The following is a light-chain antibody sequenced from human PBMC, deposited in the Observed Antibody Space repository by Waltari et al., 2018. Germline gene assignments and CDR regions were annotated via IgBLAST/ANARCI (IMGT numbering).Light chain of an antibody. Sequence: QPALTQPPSASGSPGQSVTISCTGTSSDVVGYNYVPWYQQHPGKAPKLMIYEVSKRPSGVPDRFSGSKSGNTASLTVSGLQAEDEADYYCSSYAGSNNYVFGTGTKVTVL. J-gene: IGLJ1*01. CDR2: EVS. CDR1: SSDVVGYNY. CDR3: SSYAGSNNYV. V-gene: IGLV2-8*01.